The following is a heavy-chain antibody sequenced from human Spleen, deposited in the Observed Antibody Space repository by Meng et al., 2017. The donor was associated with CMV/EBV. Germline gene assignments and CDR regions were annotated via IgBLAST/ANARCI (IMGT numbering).Heavy chain of an antibody. Sequence: GGSLRLSCAASGFTFSSYSMSWVRQAPGKGLEWVSSISSSSSYIYYADSVKGRFTISRDNAKNSLYLQMNSLRAEDTAVYYCAKVSRGFGDYYFDYWGQGTLVTVSS. V-gene: IGHV3-21*01. CDR1: GFTFSSYS. D-gene: IGHD3-10*01. J-gene: IGHJ4*02. CDR3: AKVSRGFGDYYFDY. CDR2: ISSSSSYI.